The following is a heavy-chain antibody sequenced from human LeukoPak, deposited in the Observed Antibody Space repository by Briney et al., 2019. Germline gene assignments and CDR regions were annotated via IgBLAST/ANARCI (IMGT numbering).Heavy chain of an antibody. CDR1: GYTFTSYY. D-gene: IGHD3-3*01. J-gene: IGHJ5*02. Sequence: GASVKVSCKASGYTFTSYYMHWVRQAPGQGLEWMGITNPSGGSTSYAQKFQGRVTMTRDTSTSTVYMELSSLRSEDTAVYYCARDRRTTIFGVASGWFDPWGQGTLVTVSS. V-gene: IGHV1-46*01. CDR2: TNPSGGST. CDR3: ARDRRTTIFGVASGWFDP.